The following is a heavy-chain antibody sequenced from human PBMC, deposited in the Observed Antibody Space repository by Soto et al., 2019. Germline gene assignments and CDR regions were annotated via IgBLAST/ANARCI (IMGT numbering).Heavy chain of an antibody. V-gene: IGHV1-8*01. J-gene: IGHJ5*02. CDR1: GYTFTSYD. CDR2: MNPNSGNA. D-gene: IGHD2-2*02. CDR3: ARIPPNTGNWFDP. Sequence: QVQLVQSGAEVKKPGASVKVSCKASGYTFTSYDINWVRQATGQGLEWMGWMNPNSGNAGYAQKFQGRVTMTRNTSISTAYMELSSLRSEDTAVYYWARIPPNTGNWFDPWGQGTLVTVSS.